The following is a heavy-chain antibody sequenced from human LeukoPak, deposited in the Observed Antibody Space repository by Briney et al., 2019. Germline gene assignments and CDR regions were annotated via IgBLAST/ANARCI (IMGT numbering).Heavy chain of an antibody. J-gene: IGHJ6*03. CDR3: ARTTEGGYSYGYFYYYYMDV. CDR2: IYHSGST. Sequence: SETLSLTCTVSGGSISTYYWSWIRQPPGKGLEWIGYIYHSGSTKYNPSLKSRVTISVDTSKNQVSLKLSSVTAADTAVYYCARTTEGGYSYGYFYYYYMDVWGKGTTVTISS. V-gene: IGHV4-59*01. D-gene: IGHD5-18*01. CDR1: GGSISTYY.